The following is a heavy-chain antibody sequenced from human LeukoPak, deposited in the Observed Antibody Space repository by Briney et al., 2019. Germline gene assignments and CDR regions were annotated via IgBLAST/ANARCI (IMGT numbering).Heavy chain of an antibody. Sequence: GGSLRLSCAASGFTFSSYAMHWVRQASGKGLEYVSAISSNGGSTYYANSVKGRFTISRDNSKNTLYLQMGSLRAEDMAVYYCARDRAPYCSGGSCGRGAFDIWGQGTMVTVSS. CDR3: ARDRAPYCSGGSCGRGAFDI. J-gene: IGHJ3*02. V-gene: IGHV3-64*01. CDR1: GFTFSSYA. D-gene: IGHD2-15*01. CDR2: ISSNGGST.